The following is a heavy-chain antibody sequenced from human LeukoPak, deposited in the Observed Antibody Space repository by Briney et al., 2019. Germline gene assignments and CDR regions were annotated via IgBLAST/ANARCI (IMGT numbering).Heavy chain of an antibody. J-gene: IGHJ4*02. CDR1: GGTFSSYA. CDR2: IVPIFGTA. D-gene: IGHD3-10*01. Sequence: GSSVKVSCKASGGTFSSYAISWVRQAPGQGLEWMGGIVPIFGTANYAQKFQGRVTITADESTSTAYMELSSLRSEDTAVYYCASHYYGSGSYDYWGQGTLVTVSS. CDR3: ASHYYGSGSYDY. V-gene: IGHV1-69*01.